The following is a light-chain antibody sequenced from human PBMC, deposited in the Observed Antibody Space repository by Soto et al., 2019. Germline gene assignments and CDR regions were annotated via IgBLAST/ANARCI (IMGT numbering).Light chain of an antibody. V-gene: IGKV1-5*03. J-gene: IGKJ1*01. CDR1: QSSSSW. CDR3: QQYNDFFT. CDR2: KAS. Sequence: DIQMTQSPSTLSASVGERVTITCRASQSSSSWLAWYQQKPGKAPNLLIYKASSLESGLPSRFSGSGSGTEFTLTISSLHPDDFATYYCQQYNDFFTFGQGTKVDIK.